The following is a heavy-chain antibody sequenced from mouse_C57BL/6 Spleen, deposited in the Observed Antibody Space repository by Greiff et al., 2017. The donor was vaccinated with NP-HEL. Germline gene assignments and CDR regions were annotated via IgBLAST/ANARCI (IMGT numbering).Heavy chain of an antibody. CDR1: GFTFSSYA. CDR3: ARSSTTVVAYYFDY. V-gene: IGHV5-4*01. D-gene: IGHD1-1*01. CDR2: ISDGGSYT. Sequence: EVQRVESGGGLVKPGGSLKLSCAASGFTFSSYAMSWVRQTPEKRLEWVATISDGGSYTYYPDNVKGRFTISRDNAKNNLYLQMSHLKSEDTAMYYCARSSTTVVAYYFDYWGQGTTLTVSS. J-gene: IGHJ2*01.